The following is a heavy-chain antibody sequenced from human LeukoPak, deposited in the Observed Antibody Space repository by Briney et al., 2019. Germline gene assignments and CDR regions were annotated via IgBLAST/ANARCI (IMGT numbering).Heavy chain of an antibody. CDR1: GFAVSSNY. V-gene: IGHV3-23*01. CDR2: ISGSGGGT. CDR3: AKDGTSYYYDSRATDY. D-gene: IGHD3-22*01. J-gene: IGHJ4*02. Sequence: GGSLRLSCAASGFAVSSNYMTWVRQAPGKGLEWVSGISGSGGGTYYADSVKGRFTISRDNSKNTLYLQMNSLRAEDTAVYYCAKDGTSYYYDSRATDYWGQGTLVTVSS.